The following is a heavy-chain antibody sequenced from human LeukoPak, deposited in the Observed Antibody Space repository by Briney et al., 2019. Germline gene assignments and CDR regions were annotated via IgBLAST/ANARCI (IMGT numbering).Heavy chain of an antibody. CDR2: INPSGGST. Sequence: ASVNVSCKASGYTFTSYYMHWVRQAPGQGLEWMGIINPSGGSTSYAQKFQGRVTMTRDTSTSTVYMELSSLRSEDTAVYYCARDPELGYCSSTSCYGHYFDYWGQGTLVTVSS. J-gene: IGHJ4*02. CDR3: ARDPELGYCSSTSCYGHYFDY. D-gene: IGHD2-2*01. CDR1: GYTFTSYY. V-gene: IGHV1-46*01.